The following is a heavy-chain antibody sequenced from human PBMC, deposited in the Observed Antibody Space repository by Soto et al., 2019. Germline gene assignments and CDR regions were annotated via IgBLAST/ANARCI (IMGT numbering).Heavy chain of an antibody. CDR1: GFTFSTYS. J-gene: IGHJ5*02. D-gene: IGHD3-22*01. CDR2: ISISSSTI. CDR3: AREGDSSGWYNWFDP. Sequence: EVQLVESGGGLVQPGGSLRLSCAASGFTFSTYSMNWVRQAPGKWLEWVSYISISSSTIYYADSVKGRFTISGDNAKNSLYLQMNSLRAEDTAVYYCAREGDSSGWYNWFDPWGQGTLVTVSS. V-gene: IGHV3-48*01.